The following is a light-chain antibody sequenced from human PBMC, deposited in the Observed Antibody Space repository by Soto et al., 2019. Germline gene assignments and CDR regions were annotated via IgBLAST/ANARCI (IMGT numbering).Light chain of an antibody. CDR1: QSSRGL. J-gene: IGKJ5*01. CDR2: DAY. V-gene: IGKV3-11*01. CDR3: QQRHMWPIT. Sequence: VLTQSAVTLSLSPGERATLSCRASQSSRGLLAWYQQKPGQAPRLLIYDAYNRATGIPPRFSGSGSGTDFTLTISSLEPEDSAVYYCQQRHMWPITFGQGTRLEIK.